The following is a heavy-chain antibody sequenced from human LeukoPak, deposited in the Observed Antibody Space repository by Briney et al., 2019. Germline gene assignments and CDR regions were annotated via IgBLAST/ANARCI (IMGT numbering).Heavy chain of an antibody. Sequence: ASVKVSCKASGYTFTGYYMHWVRQAPGQGLEWMGWINPNSGGTNYAQKFQGRVTMTRDTSISTAYMELSSLTSEDTAVYYCAAELYSGIFGRCCSFAYWGQGTLVTVSS. CDR3: AAELYSGIFGRCCSFAY. CDR1: GYTFTGYY. D-gene: IGHD1-26*01. J-gene: IGHJ4*02. CDR2: INPNSGGT. V-gene: IGHV1-2*02.